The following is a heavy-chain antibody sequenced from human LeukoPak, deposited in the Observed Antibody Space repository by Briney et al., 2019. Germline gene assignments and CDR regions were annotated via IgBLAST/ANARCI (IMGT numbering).Heavy chain of an antibody. CDR2: ISAYNGNT. Sequence: GASVKVSCKASGGTFSSYAISWVRQAPGQGLEWMGWISAYNGNTNYAQKLQGRVTMTTDTSTSTAYMELRSLRSDDTAVYYCARVYRDFWSGYYYYYGMDVWGQGTTVTVSS. D-gene: IGHD3-3*01. V-gene: IGHV1-18*01. CDR1: GGTFSSYA. J-gene: IGHJ6*02. CDR3: ARVYRDFWSGYYYYYGMDV.